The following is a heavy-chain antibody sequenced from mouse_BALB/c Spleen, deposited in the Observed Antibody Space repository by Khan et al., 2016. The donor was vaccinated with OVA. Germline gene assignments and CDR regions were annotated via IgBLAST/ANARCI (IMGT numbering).Heavy chain of an antibody. Sequence: VQLKQSGPGLVKPSQSLSLTCTVTGYSITSDYAWNWIRQFPGNKLEWMGYITYSGSTNYNPALKSRISITRDTSKNQFFLQLNSVTTEDTATASCARDGSRYGYAMDYWGQGTSVTVSS. V-gene: IGHV3-2*02. CDR3: ARDGSRYGYAMDY. J-gene: IGHJ4*01. D-gene: IGHD2-3*01. CDR2: ITYSGST. CDR1: GYSITSDYA.